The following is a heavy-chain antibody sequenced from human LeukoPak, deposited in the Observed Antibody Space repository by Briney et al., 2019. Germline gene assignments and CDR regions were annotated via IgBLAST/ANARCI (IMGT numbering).Heavy chain of an antibody. CDR1: GFSFSDDW. D-gene: IGHD3-10*01. V-gene: IGHV3-15*05. CDR2: IKHSRDGGTT. Sequence: PGGSLRLSCTASGFSFSDDWMSWVRQAPGKGLEWVGRIKHSRDGGTTDYAAPVKGRFTISRDDSKNMLYLEMNSLKIEDTAMYYCTTVTMVRDYDYWGQGTLVTVSS. J-gene: IGHJ4*02. CDR3: TTVTMVRDYDY.